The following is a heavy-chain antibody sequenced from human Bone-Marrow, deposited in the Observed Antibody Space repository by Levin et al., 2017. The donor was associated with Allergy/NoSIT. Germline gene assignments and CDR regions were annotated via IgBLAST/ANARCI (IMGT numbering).Heavy chain of an antibody. D-gene: IGHD4-17*01. V-gene: IGHV3-49*04. CDR1: GFTFGDYA. CDR2: IRSKAYGGTT. J-gene: IGHJ5*02. CDR3: TRGMTTVSGWFDP. Sequence: GESLKISCTASGFTFGDYAMSWVRQAPGKGLEWVGFIRSKAYGGTTEYAASVKGRFTISRDDSKSIAYLQMNSLKTEDTAVYYCTRGMTTVSGWFDPWGQGTLVTVSS.